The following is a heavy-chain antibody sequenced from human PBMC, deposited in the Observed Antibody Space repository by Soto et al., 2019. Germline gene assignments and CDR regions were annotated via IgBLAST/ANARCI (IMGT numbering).Heavy chain of an antibody. CDR1: GFTFSSYG. CDR3: AKDWLAGATYYFDY. CDR2: ISYDGSNK. Sequence: GGSLRLSCAASGFTFSSYGMHWVRQAPGKGLEWVAVISYDGSNKYYADSVKGRFTISRDNSKNTLYLQMNSLRAEDAAVYYCAKDWLAGATYYFDYWGQGTLVTVSS. J-gene: IGHJ4*02. V-gene: IGHV3-30*18. D-gene: IGHD6-25*01.